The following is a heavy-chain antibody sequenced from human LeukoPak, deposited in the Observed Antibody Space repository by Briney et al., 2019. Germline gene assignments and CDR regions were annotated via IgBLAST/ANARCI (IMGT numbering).Heavy chain of an antibody. CDR2: ISGSGGST. CDR1: GFTFSSYA. J-gene: IGHJ4*02. D-gene: IGHD6-19*01. Sequence: GGSLRLSCAASGFTFSSYAMSWVRQAPGKGLEWVSAISGSGGSTYYADSVKGRFTISRDNSKNTLYLQMNSLRAEDTAVYYCARAEYSSGSMADYWGQGTLVTVSS. V-gene: IGHV3-23*01. CDR3: ARAEYSSGSMADY.